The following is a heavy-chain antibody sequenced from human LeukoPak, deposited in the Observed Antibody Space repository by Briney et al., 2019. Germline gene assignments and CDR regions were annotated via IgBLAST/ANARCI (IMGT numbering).Heavy chain of an antibody. Sequence: ASVKVSCKASGYTFTSYAMNWVRQAPGQGLEWMGIINPSGGSTSYAQKFRGRVTMTRDTSTSTVYMELSSLRSEDTAVYYCARVEGYCSSTSCYSASLGYRDYWGQGTLVTVSS. D-gene: IGHD2-2*02. CDR2: INPSGGST. CDR3: ARVEGYCSSTSCYSASLGYRDY. CDR1: GYTFTSYA. V-gene: IGHV1-46*01. J-gene: IGHJ4*02.